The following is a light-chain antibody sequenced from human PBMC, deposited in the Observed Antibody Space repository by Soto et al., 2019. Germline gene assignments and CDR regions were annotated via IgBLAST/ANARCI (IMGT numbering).Light chain of an antibody. CDR3: QQRYRWPPIT. CDR1: QSVSSSY. V-gene: IGKV3D-20*02. CDR2: GAS. J-gene: IGKJ5*01. Sequence: EIVLTQSPATLSLSPGERATLSCGASQSVSSSYLAWYQQKPGQAPRLLIYGASTRATGVPARFSGSGSGTDFTLTISSLEPEDFAVYYCQQRYRWPPITFGQGTRLEIK.